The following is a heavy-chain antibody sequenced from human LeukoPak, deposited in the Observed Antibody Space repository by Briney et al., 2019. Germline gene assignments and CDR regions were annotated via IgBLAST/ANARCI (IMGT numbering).Heavy chain of an antibody. CDR1: GFTFSDYY. CDR3: ARDRVDSSSSNWFDP. CDR2: ISSSGSTI. J-gene: IGHJ5*02. D-gene: IGHD6-6*01. V-gene: IGHV3-11*04. Sequence: GGSMRLSFSASGFTFSDYYMSWIRQAPGKGLEWVSYISSSGSTIYYADSVKGRFTIPRDNAKNSLYLQMNSLRAEDTAVYYCARDRVDSSSSNWFDPWGQGTLVTVSS.